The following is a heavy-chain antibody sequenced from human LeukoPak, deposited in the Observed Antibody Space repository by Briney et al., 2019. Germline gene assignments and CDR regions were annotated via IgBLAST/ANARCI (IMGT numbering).Heavy chain of an antibody. D-gene: IGHD3-9*01. Sequence: SETLSLTCTVSGGSISSYYWSWIRQPPGKGLEWIGYIYYSGSTNYNPSLKSRVTISVDTSKNQFSLKLSSVTAADTAVYYCARRGWWGCWLHYYFDYWGQGTLVTVSS. CDR1: GGSISSYY. CDR2: IYYSGST. J-gene: IGHJ4*02. V-gene: IGHV4-59*01. CDR3: ARRGWWGCWLHYYFDY.